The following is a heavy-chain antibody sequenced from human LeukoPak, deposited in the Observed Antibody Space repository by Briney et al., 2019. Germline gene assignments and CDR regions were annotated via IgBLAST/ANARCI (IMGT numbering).Heavy chain of an antibody. D-gene: IGHD6-13*01. CDR3: VRDGGSPWYILGDEAFHH. V-gene: IGHV3-21*01. CDR1: KFTFSSYV. J-gene: IGHJ3*01. CDR2: ISSNSYEI. Sequence: GGSLRLSCGASKFTFSSYVMNWVRQAPGKGLEWVSSISSNSYEIYYAGSVRGRFTISRDNATNSLYLQMTSLRAEDTAVYYCVRDGGSPWYILGDEAFHHWHQETMVTVSS.